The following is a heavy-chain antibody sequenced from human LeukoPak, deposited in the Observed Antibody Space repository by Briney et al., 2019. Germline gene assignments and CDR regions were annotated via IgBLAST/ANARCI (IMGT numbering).Heavy chain of an antibody. J-gene: IGHJ4*02. Sequence: GGSLRLSCAASGFSFSSYAMSWVRQAPGKGLEWVSAISGSGGSTYYADSVKGRFTISRDNSKNTLYLQMNSLGAEDTAVYYCAKKHPGSGRVIVVVSLGYWGQGTLVTVSS. D-gene: IGHD3-22*01. V-gene: IGHV3-23*01. CDR2: ISGSGGST. CDR3: AKKHPGSGRVIVVVSLGY. CDR1: GFSFSSYA.